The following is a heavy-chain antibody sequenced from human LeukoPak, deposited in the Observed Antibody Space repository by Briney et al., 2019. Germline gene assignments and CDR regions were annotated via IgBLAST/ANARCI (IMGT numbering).Heavy chain of an antibody. CDR1: GFSVSSNF. CDR2: IFSGGST. CDR3: AKGRYYDSRAYYSLDYFDY. V-gene: IGHV3-53*01. Sequence: PGGSLRPSCAASGFSVSSNFMTWVRQAPGKGLEWVSVIFSGGSTYYADSVKGRFTISRDNSKNTLYLQMNSLRAEDTAVYYCAKGRYYDSRAYYSLDYFDYWGQGALVTVSS. J-gene: IGHJ4*02. D-gene: IGHD3-22*01.